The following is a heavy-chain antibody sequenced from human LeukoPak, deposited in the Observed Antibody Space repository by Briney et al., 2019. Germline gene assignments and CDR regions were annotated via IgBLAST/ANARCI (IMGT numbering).Heavy chain of an antibody. V-gene: IGHV3-7*01. CDR1: GFTFSGFW. CDR3: ARDFHDFWN. D-gene: IGHD3-3*01. Sequence: PGGSLRLSCAVSGFTFSGFWMSWSRQAPGKGLEWVASINSDGSEGYYADSVKGRFTISRDNAKNSLYLQMNSLRDEDTAVYYCARDFHDFWNWGQGTLVTVSS. CDR2: INSDGSEG. J-gene: IGHJ4*02.